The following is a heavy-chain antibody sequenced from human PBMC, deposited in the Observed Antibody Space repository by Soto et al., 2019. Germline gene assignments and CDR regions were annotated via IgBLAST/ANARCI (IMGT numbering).Heavy chain of an antibody. CDR2: IIPILGIT. D-gene: IGHD2-21*01. CDR1: GGTFSSYT. Sequence: GASVKVSCKASGGTFSSYTISWVRQAPGQGLEWMGRIIPILGITNYAQKFQGRVTITRDTSASTAYMELSSLRSEDTAVYYCARSISVVAYPSFDYWGQGTLVTVSS. CDR3: ARSISVVAYPSFDY. J-gene: IGHJ4*02. V-gene: IGHV1-69*02.